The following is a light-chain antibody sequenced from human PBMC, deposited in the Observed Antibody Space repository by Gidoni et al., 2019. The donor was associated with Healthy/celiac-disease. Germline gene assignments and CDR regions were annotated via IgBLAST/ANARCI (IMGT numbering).Light chain of an antibody. V-gene: IGLV3-10*01. CDR3: YSTDSSGNHRGVWV. J-gene: IGLJ3*02. Sequence: SYELTQPPSVSVFPGQTARITCSGDALPKKYAYWYQQKSGQAPVLVIYEDSKRPAGIPERFSGSSSGTMATLTISGAQVEDEADYYCYSTDSSGNHRGVWVFGGGTKLTVL. CDR1: ALPKKY. CDR2: EDS.